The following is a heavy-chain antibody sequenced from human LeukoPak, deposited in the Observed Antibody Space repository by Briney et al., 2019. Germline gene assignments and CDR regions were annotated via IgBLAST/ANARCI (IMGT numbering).Heavy chain of an antibody. CDR2: ISSRGDST. CDR1: GFIFSNYA. D-gene: IGHD6-19*01. Sequence: GGSLRLSCAASGFIFSNYAMGWVRQVPGRGLEWVSTISSRGDSTYVADSVKGRFTISRDNSKNSLYLQMNTVRAEDTAVYYCVKGPRPDITVAHTVENWGQGTLVTVSS. CDR3: VKGPRPDITVAHTVEN. J-gene: IGHJ4*02. V-gene: IGHV3-23*01.